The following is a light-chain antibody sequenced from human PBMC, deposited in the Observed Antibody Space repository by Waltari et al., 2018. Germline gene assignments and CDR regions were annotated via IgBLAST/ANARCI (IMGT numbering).Light chain of an antibody. CDR2: AAS. V-gene: IGKV1-39*01. J-gene: IGKJ3*01. CDR3: QQTNSFPIT. Sequence: DIQMTQSPSSLSASVGDRVTTTCRASQSISSYLNWYQQKPGKAPKLLIYAASSLQSGVPSRFSGSGSGTDFTLTISSLQPEDFATYYCQQTNSFPITFGPGTKVDIK. CDR1: QSISSY.